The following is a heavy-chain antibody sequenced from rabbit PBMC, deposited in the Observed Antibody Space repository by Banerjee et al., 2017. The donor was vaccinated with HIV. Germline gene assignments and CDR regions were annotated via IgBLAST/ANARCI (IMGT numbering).Heavy chain of an antibody. V-gene: IGHV1S45*01. D-gene: IGHD7-1*01. CDR2: IVTDSGSA. Sequence: QEQLVESGGDLVKPGASLTLTCTASGFSFSSNYWICWVRQAPGKGLEWIGCIVTDSGSAYYASWAKGRFTISKTSSTTVTLQMTSLTAADTATYFCARRHGNNRGYPLWGPGTLVTVS. CDR3: ARRHGNNRGYPL. CDR1: GFSFSSNYW. J-gene: IGHJ4*01.